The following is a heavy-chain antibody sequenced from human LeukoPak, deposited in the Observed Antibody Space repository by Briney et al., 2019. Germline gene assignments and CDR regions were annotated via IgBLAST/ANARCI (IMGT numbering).Heavy chain of an antibody. CDR2: IYSGGST. CDR1: GFTVSSNY. J-gene: IGHJ6*02. Sequence: GGSLRLSCAASGFTVSSNYMSWVRQAPGKGLEWVSDIYSGGSTYYADSVKGRFTISRDNSKNTLYLQMNSLRAEDTAVYYCARGATRYFDWLSNYYGMDVWGQGTTVTVSS. CDR3: ARGATRYFDWLSNYYGMDV. D-gene: IGHD3-9*01. V-gene: IGHV3-66*01.